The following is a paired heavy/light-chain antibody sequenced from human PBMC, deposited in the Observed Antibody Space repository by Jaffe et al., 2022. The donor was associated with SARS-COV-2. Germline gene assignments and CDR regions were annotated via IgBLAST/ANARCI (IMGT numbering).Light chain of an antibody. Sequence: QTVVTQEPSFSVSPRGTVTLTCGLSSGSVSTSRYPTWYQQTPGQAPRTLIYGTNTRSSGVPDRFSGSIVGNKAALTITGAQAEDESDYYCMLYMGSGIWVFGGGTKLTVL. J-gene: IGLJ3*02. CDR1: SGSVSTSRY. V-gene: IGLV8-61*01. CDR3: MLYMGSGIWV. CDR2: GTN.
Heavy chain of an antibody. CDR1: GASISSSTYY. J-gene: IGHJ6*03. Sequence: QLQLQESGPGLVKPSETLSLTCTVSGASISSSTYYWGWIRQPPGTGLEWVGTMFYSGSTFYNPSLKSRLTISVDTSKNQFSLQLRSVTAADTAVYYCARSDYYLYYMDVWGKGTTVTVSS. V-gene: IGHV4-39*01. CDR2: MFYSGST. CDR3: ARSDYYLYYMDV.